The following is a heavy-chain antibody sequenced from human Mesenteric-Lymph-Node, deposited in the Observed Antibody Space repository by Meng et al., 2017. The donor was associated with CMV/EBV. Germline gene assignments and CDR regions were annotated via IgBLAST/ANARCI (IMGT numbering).Heavy chain of an antibody. V-gene: IGHV3-23*01. Sequence: SCAASRFTFSIYAMSWVRQAPGKGLEWVSTISGSGGSTYYADSVKGRFTISRDNSKNTLYLQMNSLRAEDTAVYYCAKVLGGTENFQHWGQGTLVTVSS. D-gene: IGHD6-19*01. CDR1: RFTFSIYA. CDR2: ISGSGGST. J-gene: IGHJ1*01. CDR3: AKVLGGTENFQH.